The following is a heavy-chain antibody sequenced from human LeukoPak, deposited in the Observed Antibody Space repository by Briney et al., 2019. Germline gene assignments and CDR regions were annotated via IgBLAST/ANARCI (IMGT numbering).Heavy chain of an antibody. CDR2: IYYSGST. D-gene: IGHD6-19*01. V-gene: IGHV4-59*01. J-gene: IGHJ3*02. CDR3: AREGIAVAVDI. Sequence: SVTLSLTCSVSGFSISTYYWTWIRQLPGKGLEWIGYIYYSGSTNYNPSLKSRVTISVDTSKNQFSLKLSSVTAADTAVYYCAREGIAVAVDIWGQGTMVTVSS. CDR1: GFSISTYY.